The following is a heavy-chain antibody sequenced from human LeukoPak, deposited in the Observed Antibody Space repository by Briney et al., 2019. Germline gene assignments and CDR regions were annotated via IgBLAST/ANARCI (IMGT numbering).Heavy chain of an antibody. D-gene: IGHD3-22*01. Sequence: GGSLRLSCVASGFTFSSYGMHWVRQAPGKGLEWVAVISYDGRNKYYADSAKGRFTISRDNSKNTLYLQMNSLRAGGTAVYYCAKDSYDRSGYYYYYFAYWGQGTQVTVSS. CDR1: GFTFSSYG. CDR3: AKDSYDRSGYYYYYFAY. V-gene: IGHV3-30*18. J-gene: IGHJ4*02. CDR2: ISYDGRNK.